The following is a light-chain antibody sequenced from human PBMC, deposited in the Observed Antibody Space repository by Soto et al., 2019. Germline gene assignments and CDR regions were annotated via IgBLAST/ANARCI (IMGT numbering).Light chain of an antibody. J-gene: IGLJ2*01. CDR2: EVS. CDR3: SSYAGSNNVV. Sequence: QSVLTQPPSAYGSPGQSVTISCTGTSSDVGGYNYVSWYQQHPGKAPKLMIYEVSKRPSGVPDRFSGSKSGNTASLTVSGLQAEDEADYNCSSYAGSNNVVLGGGTQLTVL. V-gene: IGLV2-8*01. CDR1: SSDVGGYNY.